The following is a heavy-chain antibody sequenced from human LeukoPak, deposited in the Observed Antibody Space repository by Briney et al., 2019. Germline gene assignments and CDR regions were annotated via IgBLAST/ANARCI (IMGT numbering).Heavy chain of an antibody. CDR3: ARHKPNYYYYYMDV. CDR1: GGSISSSSYY. J-gene: IGHJ6*03. CDR2: IYYSGST. D-gene: IGHD1-14*01. Sequence: SSETLSLTCTVSGGSISSSSYYWGWIRQPPGKGLEWIGSIYYSGSTYYNPSLKSRVTISVDTSKNQFSLKLSSVTAADTAVYYCARHKPNYYYYYMDVWGKGTTVTISS. V-gene: IGHV4-39*01.